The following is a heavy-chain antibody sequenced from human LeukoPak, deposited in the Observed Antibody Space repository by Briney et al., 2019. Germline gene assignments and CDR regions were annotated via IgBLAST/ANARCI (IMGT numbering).Heavy chain of an antibody. CDR3: ARPIAVAGTSYYFDY. Sequence: GESLKISCKGSGYSFTSYXXGWXXQMXGXXLXWXXXIYPGDSDTRYSPSFQGQVTISADKSISTAYLQWSSLKASDTAMYYCARPIAVAGTSYYFDYWGQGTLVTVSS. CDR2: IYPGDSDT. J-gene: IGHJ4*02. CDR1: GYSFTSYX. D-gene: IGHD6-19*01. V-gene: IGHV5-51*01.